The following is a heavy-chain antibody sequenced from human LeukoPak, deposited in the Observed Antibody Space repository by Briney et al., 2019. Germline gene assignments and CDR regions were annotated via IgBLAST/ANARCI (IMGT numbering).Heavy chain of an antibody. CDR2: IKEDGSEK. J-gene: IGHJ4*02. D-gene: IGHD1-26*01. CDR3: ARQWGRSFDY. V-gene: IGHV3-7*04. Sequence: GGSLRLSCAASGFTFSRYWMSWVRQAPGKGLEWVANIKEDGSEKFFVDSVKGRFTISRDNAKNSLYLQMNSLRAEDTAVYYCARQWGRSFDYWGQGTLVTVSS. CDR1: GFTFSRYW.